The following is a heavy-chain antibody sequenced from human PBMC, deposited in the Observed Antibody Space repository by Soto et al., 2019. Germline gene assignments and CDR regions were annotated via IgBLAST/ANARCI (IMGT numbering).Heavy chain of an antibody. CDR2: IYYSGST. CDR3: ARFPRGYSYGPFDY. J-gene: IGHJ4*02. Sequence: QVQLQESGPGLVKPSETLSLTCTVSGGSISSYYWSWIRQPPGKGLEWIGYIYYSGSTNYNPSLKSRVTISVDTSKNQFSLKLSSVTAADTAVYYCARFPRGYSYGPFDYWGQGTLVTVSS. CDR1: GGSISSYY. V-gene: IGHV4-59*01. D-gene: IGHD5-18*01.